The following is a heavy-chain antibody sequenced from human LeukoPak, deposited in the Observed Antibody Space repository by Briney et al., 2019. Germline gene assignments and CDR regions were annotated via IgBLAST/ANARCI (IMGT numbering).Heavy chain of an antibody. CDR1: GYTFTSYG. D-gene: IGHD7-27*01. CDR3: ASNWAGDNWFDP. CDR2: ISAYNGNT. V-gene: IGHV1-18*01. J-gene: IGHJ5*02. Sequence: RASVKVSCKASGYTFTSYGISWVRQAPGQGLEWMGWISAYNGNTNYAQKLQGRVTMTTDTSTSTAYMELRSLRSDDTAVYYCASNWAGDNWFDPWGQGTLVTVSS.